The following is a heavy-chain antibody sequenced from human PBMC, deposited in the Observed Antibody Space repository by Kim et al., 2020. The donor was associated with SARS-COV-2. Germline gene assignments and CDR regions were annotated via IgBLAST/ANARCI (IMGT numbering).Heavy chain of an antibody. J-gene: IGHJ4*02. D-gene: IGHD1-26*01. CDR2: ISSSSSNI. CDR3: ARDGSGSNKPFDY. Sequence: GGSLRLSCAASGFTFSSYSMNWARQAPGKGLEWVSSISSSSSNIYYADSVKGRFTISRDNAKNSLSLQMNSLRTEATAVYYCARDGSGSNKPFDYWGQGTLVTVSS. CDR1: GFTFSSYS. V-gene: IGHV3-21*01.